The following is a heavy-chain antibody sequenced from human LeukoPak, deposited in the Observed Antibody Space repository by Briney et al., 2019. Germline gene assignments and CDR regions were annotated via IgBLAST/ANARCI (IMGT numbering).Heavy chain of an antibody. CDR3: ATALRLGALDL. CDR1: GYTLTELS. Sequence: GASVKVSCKVSGYTLTELSTHWVRQAPGKGLEWMGGFDPEDGERIYAQKFQDRVTMTEDTSTDTAYMELRSLRSEDTAMYYCATALRLGALDLWGHGTMVTVSS. CDR2: FDPEDGER. V-gene: IGHV1-24*01. J-gene: IGHJ3*01. D-gene: IGHD3-16*01.